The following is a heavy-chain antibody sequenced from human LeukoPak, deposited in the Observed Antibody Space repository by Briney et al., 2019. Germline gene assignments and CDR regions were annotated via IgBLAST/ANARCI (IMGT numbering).Heavy chain of an antibody. CDR2: LNPNSGVT. CDR1: GYTFTGYY. J-gene: IGHJ5*02. V-gene: IGHV1-2*06. D-gene: IGHD3-3*01. CDR3: ARGFWSGYPKYNWFDP. Sequence: GASVKVSCKASGYTFTGYYMHWVRQAPGQGLEWMGRLNPNSGVTNFAQRFQGRVTMTRDTSISTAYMELSSLRSEDTAVYYCARGFWSGYPKYNWFDPWGQGTLVTVSS.